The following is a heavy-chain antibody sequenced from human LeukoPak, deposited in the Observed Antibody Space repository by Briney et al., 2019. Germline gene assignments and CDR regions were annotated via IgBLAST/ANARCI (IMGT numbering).Heavy chain of an antibody. Sequence: GGSLRLSCAASGFTFSSYAMSWVRQAPGKGLEWVSGISGSGGSTKYADSVEGRFTISRDNSKNTLYLQMNSLRAEDTAIYYCVRVALYYYGSESYYFFEHWGQGTPVTASS. CDR2: ISGSGGST. V-gene: IGHV3-23*01. CDR1: GFTFSSYA. J-gene: IGHJ4*02. CDR3: VRVALYYYGSESYYFFEH. D-gene: IGHD3-10*01.